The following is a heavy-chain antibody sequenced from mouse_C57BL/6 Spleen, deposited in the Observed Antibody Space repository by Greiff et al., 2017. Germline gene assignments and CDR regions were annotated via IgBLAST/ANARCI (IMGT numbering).Heavy chain of an antibody. D-gene: IGHD1-1*01. J-gene: IGHJ4*01. V-gene: IGHV1-61*01. CDR3: ARLYGSDYYAMDY. CDR2: IYPSDSET. CDR1: GYTFTSYW. Sequence: VKLQQPGAELVRPGSSVKLSCTASGYTFTSYWMDWVKQRPGQGLEWIGNIYPSDSETHYNQKFKDKATLTVDTSSSTAYMQLSSLTSEDSAVYYCARLYGSDYYAMDYWGQGTSVTVSS.